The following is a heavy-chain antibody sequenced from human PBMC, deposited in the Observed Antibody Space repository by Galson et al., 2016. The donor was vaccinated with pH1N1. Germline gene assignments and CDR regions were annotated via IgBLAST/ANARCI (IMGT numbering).Heavy chain of an antibody. CDR2: IYAGDSDA. J-gene: IGHJ6*02. V-gene: IGHV5-51*01. D-gene: IGHD1-1*01. CDR3: ARQNEGALDV. CDR1: GYSFTTHW. Sequence: QSGAEVKKPGESLKISCKASGYSFTTHWIGWVRQMPGKGLEWMGIIYAGDSDARYRPSLKGQVSFSVDKSITTADLQWRSPKASDTAIYYSARQNEGALDVWGQGTTVTVSS.